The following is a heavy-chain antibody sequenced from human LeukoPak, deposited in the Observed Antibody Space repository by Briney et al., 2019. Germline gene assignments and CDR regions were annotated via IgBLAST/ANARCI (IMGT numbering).Heavy chain of an antibody. CDR2: IYYSGST. CDR1: GGSISSYY. V-gene: IGHV4-59*08. Sequence: SGTLSLTCTVSGGSISSYYWSWIRQPPGKGLEWIGYIYYSGSTNYNPSLKSRVTISVDTSKNQFSLKLSSVTAADTAVYYCARSVRRGYYFDYWGQGTLVTVSS. J-gene: IGHJ4*02. D-gene: IGHD3-16*01. CDR3: ARSVRRGYYFDY.